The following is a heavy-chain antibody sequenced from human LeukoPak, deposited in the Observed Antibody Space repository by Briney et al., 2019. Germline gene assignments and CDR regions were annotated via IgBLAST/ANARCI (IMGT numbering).Heavy chain of an antibody. D-gene: IGHD5-24*01. V-gene: IGHV3-72*01. Sequence: SGGSLRLSCAASGFTFSSYAMSWVRQAPGKGLKWVGRTRNKANSFTTEYAASVRGRFTVSRDDSKNSLYLQMNSLKTEDTAVYYCARGDDYNRRSFDYWGQGTLVTVSS. CDR2: TRNKANSFTT. J-gene: IGHJ4*02. CDR1: GFTFSSYA. CDR3: ARGDDYNRRSFDY.